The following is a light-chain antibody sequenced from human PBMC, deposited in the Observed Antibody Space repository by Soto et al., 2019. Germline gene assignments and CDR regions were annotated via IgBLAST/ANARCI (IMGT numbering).Light chain of an antibody. V-gene: IGKV3-11*01. CDR2: DAS. CDR3: QQRSNWPPGAT. Sequence: EIVLTQSPATLSLSPGERATLSCRASQSVSSYLAWYQQKPGQAPRLLIYDASNRATGIPARFSGSGSGTDFTFTISSLEPEDFAVYHCQQRSNWPPGATFGQGTRLEIK. J-gene: IGKJ5*01. CDR1: QSVSSY.